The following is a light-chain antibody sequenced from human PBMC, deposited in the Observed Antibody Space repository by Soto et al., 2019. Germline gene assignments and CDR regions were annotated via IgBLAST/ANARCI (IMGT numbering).Light chain of an antibody. CDR2: QDN. Sequence: SYELTQPPSVSVSPGQTASITCSGDTLGNKYVCWYQQKPGQSPMMVIYQDNKRPSGIPERFSGSNSGNTATLTIRGTQAMDEADYYCQARGRSTASVVFGGGTKLTVL. CDR3: QARGRSTASVV. J-gene: IGLJ2*01. CDR1: TLGNKY. V-gene: IGLV3-1*01.